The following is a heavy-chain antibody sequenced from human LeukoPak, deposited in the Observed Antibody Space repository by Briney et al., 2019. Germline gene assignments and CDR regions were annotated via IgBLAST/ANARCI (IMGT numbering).Heavy chain of an antibody. V-gene: IGHV3-23*01. Sequence: PGGSLRLSCAASGFTFSSYAMSWVRQAPGKGLEWVSAISGSGGSTYYADSVKGRFTISRDNSKNTLYLQMNSLRAEDTAVYYCAKVGDFWSGSRWFGPWGQGTLVTVSS. CDR3: AKVGDFWSGSRWFGP. CDR2: ISGSGGST. J-gene: IGHJ5*02. D-gene: IGHD3-3*01. CDR1: GFTFSSYA.